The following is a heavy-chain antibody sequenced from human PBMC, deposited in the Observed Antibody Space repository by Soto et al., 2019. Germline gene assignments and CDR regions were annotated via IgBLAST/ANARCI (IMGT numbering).Heavy chain of an antibody. J-gene: IGHJ5*02. D-gene: IGHD3-3*01. CDR1: GFTFSSYW. CDR2: IKQDGSEK. CDR3: ATSLWSGVNWFDP. V-gene: IGHV3-7*03. Sequence: EVQLVESGGGLVQPGGSLRLSCAASGFTFSSYWMSWVRQAPGKGLEWVANIKQDGSEKYYVDSVKGRFTISRDNAKNSLYLQMNSLRAEDTAVYYCATSLWSGVNWFDPWGQGTLVTVSS.